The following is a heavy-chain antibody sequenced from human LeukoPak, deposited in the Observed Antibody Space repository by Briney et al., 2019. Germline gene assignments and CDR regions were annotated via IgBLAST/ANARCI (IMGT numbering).Heavy chain of an antibody. Sequence: AGGSLRLSCAASGFTFSSYGMSWVRQAPGKGLEWVSYIGRSGSAIYYADSVKGRFTISRDNAKNSLYLQMNSLRAEDTAVYYCARAAVAGSFDYWGQGTLVTVSS. V-gene: IGHV3-48*04. D-gene: IGHD6-19*01. CDR2: IGRSGSAI. CDR3: ARAAVAGSFDY. J-gene: IGHJ4*02. CDR1: GFTFSSYG.